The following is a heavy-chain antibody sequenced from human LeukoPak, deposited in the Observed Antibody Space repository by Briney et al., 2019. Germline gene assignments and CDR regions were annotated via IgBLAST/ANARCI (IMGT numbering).Heavy chain of an antibody. D-gene: IGHD1-14*01. CDR1: GYSISSGYY. CDR2: IYHSGST. CDR3: AIVPTDNWFDP. Sequence: SETLSLTCTVSGYSISSGYYWGWIRQPPGKGLEWIGSIYHSGSTYYNPSLKSRVTIPVDTSKNQFSLKLSSVTAADTAVYYCAIVPTDNWFDPWGQGTLVTVSS. V-gene: IGHV4-38-2*02. J-gene: IGHJ5*02.